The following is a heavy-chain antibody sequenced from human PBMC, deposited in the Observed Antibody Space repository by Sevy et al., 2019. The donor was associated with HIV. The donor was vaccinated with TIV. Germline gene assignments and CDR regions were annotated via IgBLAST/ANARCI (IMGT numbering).Heavy chain of an antibody. D-gene: IGHD3-22*01. CDR1: GFTFSSYA. V-gene: IGHV3-23*01. CDR3: AKDRFDGSGYYPEGAFDI. Sequence: GGFLRLSCAASGFTFSSYAMSWVRQAPGKGLEWVSAISGSGGSTYYADSVKGRFTFSRDNSKNTLYLQMNSLRAEDTAVYYCAKDRFDGSGYYPEGAFDIWGQGTMVTVSS. J-gene: IGHJ3*02. CDR2: ISGSGGST.